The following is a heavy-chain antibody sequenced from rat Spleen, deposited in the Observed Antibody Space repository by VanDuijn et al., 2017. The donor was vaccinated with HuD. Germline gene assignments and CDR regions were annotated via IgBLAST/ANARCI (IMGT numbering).Heavy chain of an antibody. CDR3: ARDRDDGTYYHGVMDA. CDR2: MWSGGST. Sequence: QVQLMESGPGLVQPSETLSLTCTVSGFSLTSYHVHWVRQPPGKGLEWMGTMWSGGSTDYNSALKSRLSISRDTSKNQVFLKMNSLKSEDTTTYYCARDRDDGTYYHGVMDAWGQGASVTVSS. V-gene: IGHV2-45*01. J-gene: IGHJ4*01. CDR1: GFSLTSYH. D-gene: IGHD1-12*02.